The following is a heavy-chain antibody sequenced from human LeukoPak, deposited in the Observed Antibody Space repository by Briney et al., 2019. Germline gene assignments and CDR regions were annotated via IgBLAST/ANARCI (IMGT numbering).Heavy chain of an antibody. J-gene: IGHJ4*02. Sequence: PSETLSLTCTVSGASISSSSCYWGWIRQPPGRGLECIGSIYYSGSTYYNPSLKSRVTISVDTSKSQFSLKLSSVPAADTAVYYCARHSRSVNYGSGSYTWDYWGQGTLVTVSS. D-gene: IGHD3-10*01. V-gene: IGHV4-39*01. CDR1: GASISSSSCY. CDR2: IYYSGST. CDR3: ARHSRSVNYGSGSYTWDY.